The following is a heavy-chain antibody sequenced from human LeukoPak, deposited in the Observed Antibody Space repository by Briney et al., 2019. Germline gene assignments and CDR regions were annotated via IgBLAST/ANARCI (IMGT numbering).Heavy chain of an antibody. CDR1: GYTFTSYG. Sequence: ASVKVSCKASGYTFTSYGISWVRQAPGRGLEWMGIINPSGGSTSYAQKFQGRVTMTRDTSTSTVYMELSSLRSEDTAVYYCATAYCGGDCYYYYYMDVWGKGTTVTVSS. J-gene: IGHJ6*03. CDR3: ATAYCGGDCYYYYYMDV. D-gene: IGHD2-21*01. CDR2: INPSGGST. V-gene: IGHV1-46*01.